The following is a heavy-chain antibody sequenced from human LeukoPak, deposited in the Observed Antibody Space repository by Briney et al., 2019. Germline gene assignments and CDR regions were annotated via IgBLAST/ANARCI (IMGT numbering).Heavy chain of an antibody. J-gene: IGHJ4*02. CDR2: INHSGST. CDR1: GGSFSGYY. V-gene: IGHV4-34*01. Sequence: SETLSLTCAVYGGSFSGYYWSWIRQPPGRGLEWIGEINHSGSTNYNPSLKSRVTISVDTSKNQFSLKLSSVTAADTAVYYCARGLRGVGASFWGQGTLVTVSS. D-gene: IGHD1-26*01. CDR3: ARGLRGVGASF.